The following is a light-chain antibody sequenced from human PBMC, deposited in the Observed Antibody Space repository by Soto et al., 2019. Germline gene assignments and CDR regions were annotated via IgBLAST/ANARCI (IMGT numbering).Light chain of an antibody. CDR3: AAWDDSLHGPV. Sequence: QSVLTQPPSASGTPGQRVTISCSGSSSNIGSYSVNWYQQLPGAAPKLLIYSDNQRPSGVPDRFSVSKSGTSASLAISGLQSEDEADYYCAAWDDSLHGPVFGGGTKVTVL. CDR1: SSNIGSYS. J-gene: IGLJ2*01. V-gene: IGLV1-44*01. CDR2: SDN.